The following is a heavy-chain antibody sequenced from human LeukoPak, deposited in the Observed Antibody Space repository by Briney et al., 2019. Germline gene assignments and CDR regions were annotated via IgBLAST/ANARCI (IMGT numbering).Heavy chain of an antibody. CDR2: TYYRSKWYN. CDR3: ARVGTLWLRPGGFDP. D-gene: IGHD5-12*01. CDR1: GDSVSSNSAA. J-gene: IGHJ5*02. Sequence: SQTLSLTCAISGDSVSSNSAAWNWIRQSPSRGLEWLERTYYRSKWYNDYAVSVKSRITINPDTSKNQFSLQLNSVTPEDTAVYYCARVGTLWLRPGGFDPWGQGTLVTVSS. V-gene: IGHV6-1*01.